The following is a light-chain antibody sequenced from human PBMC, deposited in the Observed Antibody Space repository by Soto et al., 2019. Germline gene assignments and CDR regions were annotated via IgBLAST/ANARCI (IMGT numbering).Light chain of an antibody. V-gene: IGKV1-17*01. Sequence: DIQMTQSPSSLSASVGDRVTITCRASQSISSYLNWYQQKPGKAPKLLIYAASSLQSGVPSRFSGSGSGTDFTLTISSLQPEDSATYYCLQHNSYPPWTFGQGTKVDIK. CDR2: AAS. CDR3: LQHNSYPPWT. CDR1: QSISSY. J-gene: IGKJ1*01.